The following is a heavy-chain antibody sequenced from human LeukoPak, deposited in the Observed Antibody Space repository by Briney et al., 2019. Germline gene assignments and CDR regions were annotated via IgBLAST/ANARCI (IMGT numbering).Heavy chain of an antibody. CDR3: AKFKIGPDYGGTYYFDY. V-gene: IGHV3-15*01. CDR1: GFTFSNAW. J-gene: IGHJ4*02. Sequence: PGGSLRLSCAASGFTFSNAWMSWVRQAPGKGLEWVGRIKSKTDGGTTDYAAPVKGRFTISRDDSKNTLYLQMNSLRAEDTAVYYCAKFKIGPDYGGTYYFDYWGQGTLVTVSS. CDR2: IKSKTDGGTT. D-gene: IGHD4-23*01.